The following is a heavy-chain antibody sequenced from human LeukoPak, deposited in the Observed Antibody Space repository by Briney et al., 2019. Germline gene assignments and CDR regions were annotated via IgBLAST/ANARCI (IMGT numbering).Heavy chain of an antibody. D-gene: IGHD6-19*01. Sequence: SQTLSLTCAISGDSVSSNSAGWNWIRQSPSRGLEWLGRTYYRSDWYNDYAVSVKGRITINSDTSKNQFSLRLNSVTPEDTAVYYCAREREVAGYFDFWGRGTLVTVSS. J-gene: IGHJ4*02. CDR2: TYYRSDWYN. CDR1: GDSVSSNSAG. V-gene: IGHV6-1*01. CDR3: AREREVAGYFDF.